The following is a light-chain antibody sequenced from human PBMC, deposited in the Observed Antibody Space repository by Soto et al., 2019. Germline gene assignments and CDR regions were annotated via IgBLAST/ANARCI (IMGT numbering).Light chain of an antibody. J-gene: IGKJ3*01. Sequence: EIVLTQSPATLSLSPGERATLSCRASQSVSRYLAWYQQKPGQAPRLLIYDASNRATGIPARFSGSGSGTDFTLTISSLEPEDFALYYCQQRSNFGPGTKVDIK. CDR1: QSVSRY. V-gene: IGKV3-11*01. CDR2: DAS. CDR3: QQRSN.